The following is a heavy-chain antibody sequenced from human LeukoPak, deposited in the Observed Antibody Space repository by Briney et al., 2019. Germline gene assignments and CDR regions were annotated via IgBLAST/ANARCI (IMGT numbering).Heavy chain of an antibody. CDR2: IYTSGST. D-gene: IGHD3-22*01. V-gene: IGHV4-4*07. CDR3: ARGADSSGYQLPFDY. Sequence: SETLSLTCTVSGGSISSYYWSWIRQPAGKGLEWIGRIYTSGSTNYNPSLKSRVTMSVDTSKNQFSLKLSSVTAAGTAVYYCARGADSSGYQLPFDYWGRGTLVTVSS. CDR1: GGSISSYY. J-gene: IGHJ4*02.